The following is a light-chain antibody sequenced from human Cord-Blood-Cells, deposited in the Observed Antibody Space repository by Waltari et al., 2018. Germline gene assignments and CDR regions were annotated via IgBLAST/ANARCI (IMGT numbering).Light chain of an antibody. J-gene: IGKJ1*01. Sequence: DIQMTQSPSSLSASVGDRVTITCRASQSISSYLNWYQQKPGKAPKLLIYAASSLQSGVPSRFSGSGSWTDFTLTISSLQHEDFATYYCQQSYSTPWTFGQGTKVEIK. V-gene: IGKV1-39*01. CDR3: QQSYSTPWT. CDR1: QSISSY. CDR2: AAS.